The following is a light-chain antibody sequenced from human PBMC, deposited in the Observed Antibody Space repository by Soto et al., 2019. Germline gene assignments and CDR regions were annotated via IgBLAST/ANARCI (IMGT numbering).Light chain of an antibody. CDR2: EVS. CDR3: SSYTSSSTLV. Sequence: QSALTQPDSVSGSPGQSITISCTGTSSDVGGYNYVSWYQQHPGKAPKLMIYEVSNRPSGVSNRFSGSKSGNTASLTISGLQAEDEADYYCSSYTSSSTLVFGGGTKLTV. CDR1: SSDVGGYNY. J-gene: IGLJ2*01. V-gene: IGLV2-14*01.